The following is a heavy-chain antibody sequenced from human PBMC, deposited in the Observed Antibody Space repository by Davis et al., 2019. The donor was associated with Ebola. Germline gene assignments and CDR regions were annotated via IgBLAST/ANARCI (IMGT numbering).Heavy chain of an antibody. CDR1: GYTFTSYA. Sequence: ASVKVSCKASGYTFTSYAMHWVRQAPGQRLEWMGWISAYNGNTNYAQKLQGRVTMTTDTSTSTAYMELRSLRSDDTAVYYCARDYQTAMDRYYYYGMDVWGQGTTVTVSS. CDR3: ARDYQTAMDRYYYYGMDV. D-gene: IGHD5-18*01. CDR2: ISAYNGNT. J-gene: IGHJ6*02. V-gene: IGHV1-18*01.